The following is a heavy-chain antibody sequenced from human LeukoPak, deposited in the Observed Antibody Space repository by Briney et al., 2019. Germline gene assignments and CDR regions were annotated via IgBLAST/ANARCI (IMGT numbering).Heavy chain of an antibody. CDR1: AYSFTNYW. Sequence: GESLKISCNASAYSFTNYWTVWVRQMPGRRLEWMGIIYPGHSHTRYSPSFQGQVPISADQSTSSAYLQWSSLQASDTAMYYGARHYVHTRSGYYYYLDVWGKGTKVTDCS. D-gene: IGHD2-15*01. V-gene: IGHV5-51*01. CDR3: ARHYVHTRSGYYYYLDV. CDR2: IYPGHSHT. J-gene: IGHJ6*03.